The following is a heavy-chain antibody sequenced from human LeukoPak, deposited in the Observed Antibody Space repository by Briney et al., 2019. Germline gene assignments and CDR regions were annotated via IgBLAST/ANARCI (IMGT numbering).Heavy chain of an antibody. D-gene: IGHD6-13*01. V-gene: IGHV3-23*01. Sequence: GGSLRLSCAASGFTFSSYAMGWVRQAPGKGLEWVSAITASGGNTYYADSVKGRFTISRDNSKNTLYLQMHSLRAEDTAVYYCAKNWVASSWFNWFDPWGQGTLVTVSS. CDR3: AKNWVASSWFNWFDP. J-gene: IGHJ5*02. CDR2: ITASGGNT. CDR1: GFTFSSYA.